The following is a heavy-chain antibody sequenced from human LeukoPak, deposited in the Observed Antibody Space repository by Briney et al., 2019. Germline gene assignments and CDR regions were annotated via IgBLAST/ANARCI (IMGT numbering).Heavy chain of an antibody. CDR1: GFTFSIYW. V-gene: IGHV3-7*04. J-gene: IGHJ4*02. D-gene: IGHD4-17*01. CDR2: IKQDGSEK. Sequence: GGSLRLSCAASGFTFSIYWMSWVRQAPGKGLEWVANIKQDGSEKYYVDSVKGRFTISRDNAKNSLYLQMNSLRAEDTAVYYCARGRLRQDYWGQGTLVTVSS. CDR3: ARGRLRQDY.